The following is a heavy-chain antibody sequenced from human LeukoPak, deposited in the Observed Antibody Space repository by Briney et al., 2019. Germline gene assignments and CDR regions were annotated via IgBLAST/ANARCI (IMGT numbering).Heavy chain of an antibody. Sequence: QPGGSLRLSCAASGFTFSSYAMSWVRQAPGKGLEWVSAISGSGGSTYYADSVKGRFTISRDNSKNTLYLQMNSLRAEGTAVYYCAKDKERTGGFVVVTKLPLAFDIWGQGTMVTVSS. CDR1: GFTFSSYA. CDR2: ISGSGGST. J-gene: IGHJ3*02. CDR3: AKDKERTGGFVVVTKLPLAFDI. V-gene: IGHV3-23*01. D-gene: IGHD2-21*02.